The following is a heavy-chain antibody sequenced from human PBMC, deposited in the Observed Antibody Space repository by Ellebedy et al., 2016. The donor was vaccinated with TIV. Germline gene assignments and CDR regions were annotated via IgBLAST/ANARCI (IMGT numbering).Heavy chain of an antibody. D-gene: IGHD4-17*01. CDR3: ATDGSYGDYLFPQHAFVF. Sequence: GGSLRLSCGSSGFSFRSYWMTWVRQAPGKGLEWVANINQGGSERHYVDSVKGRFTIARDNAKNSLYLQMNSLRVEDTALYYCATDGSYGDYLFPQHAFVFWGQGTMVTVSS. CDR1: GFSFRSYW. J-gene: IGHJ3*01. CDR2: INQGGSER. V-gene: IGHV3-7*01.